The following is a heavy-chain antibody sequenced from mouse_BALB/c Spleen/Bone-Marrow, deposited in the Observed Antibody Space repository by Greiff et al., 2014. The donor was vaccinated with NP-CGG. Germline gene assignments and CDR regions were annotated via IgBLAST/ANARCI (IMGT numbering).Heavy chain of an antibody. CDR3: ARGGNYVPLAY. CDR1: GYSFTGYY. J-gene: IGHJ3*01. CDR2: ISCYNGAT. V-gene: IGHV1S34*01. D-gene: IGHD2-1*01. Sequence: LVKTGASVKISCEASGYSFTGYYMHWVKQSHGKSLEWFGYISCYNGATSYNQKFKGKATFTVDTSSSTAYMQFNSLTSEDSAVYYCARGGNYVPLAYWGQGTLVTVSA.